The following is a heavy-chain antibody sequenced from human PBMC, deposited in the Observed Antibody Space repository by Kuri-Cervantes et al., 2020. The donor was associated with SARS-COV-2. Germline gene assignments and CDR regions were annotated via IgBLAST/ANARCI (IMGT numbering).Heavy chain of an antibody. CDR1: GYTFTGYY. Sequence: ASVKVSCKASGYTFTGYYMHWVRQAPGQGLEWMGWISPYNDKTSYAEKFQGRVTMTTITSSTTAYMELRSLRSEDTAVYYCAIGGNSSPDDYWGQGTLVTVSS. CDR3: AIGGNSSPDDY. J-gene: IGHJ4*02. CDR2: ISPYNDKT. D-gene: IGHD4-23*01. V-gene: IGHV1-18*04.